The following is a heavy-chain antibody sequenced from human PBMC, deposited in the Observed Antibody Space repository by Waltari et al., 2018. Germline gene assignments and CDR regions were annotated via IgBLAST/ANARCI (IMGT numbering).Heavy chain of an antibody. CDR2: SHHSGRT. J-gene: IGHJ4*02. CDR1: GGSFSGYY. CDR3: ARGRRITMIVVVINRGFDY. D-gene: IGHD3-22*01. Sequence: QVQLQQWGAGLLKPSETLSLTCAVYGGSFSGYYWSWIRQPPGKGLDWIGESHHSGRTNYSPSLKSRCTIAVDTSTNQFSLKLSSVTAADTAVYYCARGRRITMIVVVINRGFDYWGQGTLVTVSS. V-gene: IGHV4-34*01.